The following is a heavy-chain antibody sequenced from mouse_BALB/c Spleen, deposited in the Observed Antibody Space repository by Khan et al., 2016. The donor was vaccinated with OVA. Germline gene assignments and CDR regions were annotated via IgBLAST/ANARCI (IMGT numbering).Heavy chain of an antibody. CDR3: ARQPYYHYYLMDY. V-gene: IGHV2-6-1*01. CDR1: GFSLTNYG. D-gene: IGHD2-10*01. CDR2: IWSDGST. Sequence: VQLQESGPGLVAPSQSLSITCTISGFSLTNYGVHWVRQPPGKGLEWLVVIWSDGSTTYNSALKSRLSISKDNSKSQVFLKMSSLQTDDTAMYYCARQPYYHYYLMDYWGQGTSGTVSS. J-gene: IGHJ4*01.